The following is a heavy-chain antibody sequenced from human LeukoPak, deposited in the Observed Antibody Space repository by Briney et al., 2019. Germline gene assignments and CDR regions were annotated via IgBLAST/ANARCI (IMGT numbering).Heavy chain of an antibody. V-gene: IGHV3-7*04. CDR3: ASDREYYYGSGSFDY. Sequence: GGSLRLSCAASGFTFSSYWMSWVRQAPGAGLERVANIEQDGSEKYYVDSVKGRFTISRDNAKNSLYLQMNSLRAEDTAVYYCASDREYYYGSGSFDYWGQGTLVTVSS. CDR2: IEQDGSEK. J-gene: IGHJ4*02. CDR1: GFTFSSYW. D-gene: IGHD3-10*01.